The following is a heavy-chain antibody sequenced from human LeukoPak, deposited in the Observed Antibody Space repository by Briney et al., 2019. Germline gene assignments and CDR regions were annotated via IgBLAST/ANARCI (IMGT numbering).Heavy chain of an antibody. D-gene: IGHD2/OR15-2a*01. Sequence: GGSLRLSCAASGFTFSTYGMHWVRQAPGKGLEWVAFIRYDGSNKYYADSVKGRFTISRDNSENTLYLQMISLRPDDTAVYYCADNKRGRNYYYYMDVWGKGTTVTISS. CDR2: IRYDGSNK. CDR3: ADNKRGRNYYYYMDV. V-gene: IGHV3-30*02. CDR1: GFTFSTYG. J-gene: IGHJ6*03.